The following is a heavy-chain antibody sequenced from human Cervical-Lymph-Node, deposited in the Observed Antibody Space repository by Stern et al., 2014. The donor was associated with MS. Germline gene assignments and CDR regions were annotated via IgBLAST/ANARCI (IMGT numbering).Heavy chain of an antibody. CDR2: INTNNGSP. CDR1: GYTFTSYA. D-gene: IGHD2-8*01. V-gene: IGHV7-4-1*02. CDR3: AETDGNYYFGMDV. Sequence: VQLVESGSELKKPGASVKVSCKASGYTFTSYAMNWVRQAPGQGLEWLGWINTNNGSPTDAPDFTGRLVFSLDTSVSTDNMKISSLKAEDTAVYYCAETDGNYYFGMDVWGQGTTVTVSS. J-gene: IGHJ6*02.